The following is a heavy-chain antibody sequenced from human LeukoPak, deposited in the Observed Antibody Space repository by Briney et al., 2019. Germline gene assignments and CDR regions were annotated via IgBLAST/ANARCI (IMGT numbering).Heavy chain of an antibody. V-gene: IGHV5-51*01. Sequence: GESLKISCQGSGYNFTSYWIAWVRQMPGKGLEWMGIIYPGDSDTGYSPSFQGQVTISADKSISTAYLQWSALKASDTAMYYCARPSSGYDKGFDIWGQGTMVTVSS. D-gene: IGHD5-12*01. CDR3: ARPSSGYDKGFDI. CDR2: IYPGDSDT. CDR1: GYNFTSYW. J-gene: IGHJ3*02.